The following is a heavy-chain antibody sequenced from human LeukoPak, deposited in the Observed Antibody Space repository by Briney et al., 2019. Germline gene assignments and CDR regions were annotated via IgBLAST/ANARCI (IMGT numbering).Heavy chain of an antibody. CDR3: ARAYPRGSYGLVGY. J-gene: IGHJ4*02. D-gene: IGHD5-18*01. Sequence: ASVKVSCKASGYTFTGYYMHWVRQAPGQGLEWMGWINPNSGGTNYAQKFQGRVTMTRDTSISTAYMELSRLRSDDTAVYYCARAYPRGSYGLVGYWGQGTLVTVSS. CDR2: INPNSGGT. CDR1: GYTFTGYY. V-gene: IGHV1-2*02.